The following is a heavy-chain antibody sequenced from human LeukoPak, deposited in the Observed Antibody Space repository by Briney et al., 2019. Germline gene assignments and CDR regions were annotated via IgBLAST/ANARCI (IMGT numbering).Heavy chain of an antibody. Sequence: PEASVKVSCKASGYTFTGYYMHWVRQAPGQGLEWMGRINPNSGGTNYAQKFQGRVTMTRDTSISTAYMELSRLRSDDTAVYYCARVRRSRGRDGYNLPDYWGQGTLVTVSS. V-gene: IGHV1-2*02. D-gene: IGHD5-24*01. J-gene: IGHJ4*02. CDR1: GYTFTGYY. CDR2: INPNSGGT. CDR3: ARVRRSRGRDGYNLPDY.